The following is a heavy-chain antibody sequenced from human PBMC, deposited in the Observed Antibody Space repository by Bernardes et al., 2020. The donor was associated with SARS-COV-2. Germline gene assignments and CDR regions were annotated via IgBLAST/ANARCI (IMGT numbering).Heavy chain of an antibody. V-gene: IGHV3-74*01. Sequence: GGSLRLSCTASGFTFSSYWMHWVRQAPGKGLVWVSRISGDGSTTTYADSVKGRFTISRDNARNTLYLQMSSLSDEDTALYYCVRGPSDGHGRFENWGQGTLGTVSS. CDR3: VRGPSDGHGRFEN. CDR2: ISGDGSTT. J-gene: IGHJ4*02. CDR1: GFTFSSYW. D-gene: IGHD2-21*01.